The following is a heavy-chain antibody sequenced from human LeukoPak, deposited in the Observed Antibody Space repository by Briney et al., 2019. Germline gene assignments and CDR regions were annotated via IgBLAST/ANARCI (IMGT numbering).Heavy chain of an antibody. CDR2: ISYSGST. V-gene: IGHV4-39*01. J-gene: IGHJ4*02. CDR1: GDSISSSSYY. Sequence: PSETLSLTRTVSGDSISSSSYYWGWIRQSPGKGLEWIGTISYSGSTYYHQSLKSRVTISVDTSKNQFSLKLSSVTAADTAVYYCARRLAGTEDYWGQGTLVTVSS. D-gene: IGHD6-13*01. CDR3: ARRLAGTEDY.